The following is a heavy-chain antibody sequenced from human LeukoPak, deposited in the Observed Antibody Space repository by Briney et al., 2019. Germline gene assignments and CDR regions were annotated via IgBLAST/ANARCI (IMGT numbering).Heavy chain of an antibody. CDR2: IYHTGST. D-gene: IGHD2-15*01. J-gene: IGHJ6*03. CDR3: ARDAIDGGYYMDV. Sequence: PSETLSLTCSVSGDSIFSDYFWGWIRQPPGKGLEWIGSIYHTGSTFYNPSLKSRVTISLDTSKNQFSLKLSSVTAADTAVYYCARDAIDGGYYMDVWGRGTTVTVSS. V-gene: IGHV4-38-2*02. CDR1: GDSIFSDYF.